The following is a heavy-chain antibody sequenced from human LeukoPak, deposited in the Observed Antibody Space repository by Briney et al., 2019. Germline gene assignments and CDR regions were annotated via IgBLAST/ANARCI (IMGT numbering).Heavy chain of an antibody. CDR2: IYTSGST. CDR3: ARGYYDFWSGYSHDAFDI. CDR1: GGSISSYY. Sequence: SETLSLTCTVSGGSISSYYWSWIRQPAGKGLEWIGRIYTSGSTNYNPSLKSRVTISVDTSKNQFSLKLSSVTAADTAVYYCARGYYDFWSGYSHDAFDIWGQGTMVTVSS. D-gene: IGHD3-3*01. J-gene: IGHJ3*02. V-gene: IGHV4-4*07.